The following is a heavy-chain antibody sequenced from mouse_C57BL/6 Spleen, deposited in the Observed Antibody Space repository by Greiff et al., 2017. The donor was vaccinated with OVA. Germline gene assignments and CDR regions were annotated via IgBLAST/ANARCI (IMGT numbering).Heavy chain of an antibody. CDR2: IWSGGST. V-gene: IGHV2-2*01. CDR3: ARKPDPPGYAMDY. CDR1: GFSLTSYG. Sequence: VKLMESGPGLVQPSQSLSITCTVSGFSLTSYGVHWVRQSPGKGLEWLGVIWSGGSTDYNGAFISRLSISKDNSRCQVFFKMNSLQAYDTAIYYCARKPDPPGYAMDYWGQGTSVTVSS. J-gene: IGHJ4*01.